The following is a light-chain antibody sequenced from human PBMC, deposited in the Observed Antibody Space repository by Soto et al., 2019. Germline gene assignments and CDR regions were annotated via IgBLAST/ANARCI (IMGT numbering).Light chain of an antibody. Sequence: EIVLTQSPATLSLSPGERATLSCRASQNVRSYLAWYQQKPGQAPRLLIYDASNRATGIPARFSGSGSGTDFTLTISSLEPEDFAVYYCQQRTNWRATFGQGTKVDI. V-gene: IGKV3-11*01. CDR2: DAS. CDR3: QQRTNWRAT. J-gene: IGKJ1*01. CDR1: QNVRSY.